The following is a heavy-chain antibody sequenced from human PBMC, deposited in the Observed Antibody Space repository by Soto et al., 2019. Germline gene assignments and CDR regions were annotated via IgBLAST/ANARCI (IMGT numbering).Heavy chain of an antibody. J-gene: IGHJ4*02. D-gene: IGHD2-15*01. Sequence: QVQLVQSGAEVKKPGSSVKVSCKASGGTFSSYAISWVRQAPGQGLEWMGGIIPIFGTANYAQKFQGRVTITADDSTSTAYMELRSLRCEDTAGYYCAGKEGYCSGGSWYADYFDYWGQGTLVTVSS. CDR1: GGTFSSYA. CDR3: AGKEGYCSGGSWYADYFDY. CDR2: IIPIFGTA. V-gene: IGHV1-69*12.